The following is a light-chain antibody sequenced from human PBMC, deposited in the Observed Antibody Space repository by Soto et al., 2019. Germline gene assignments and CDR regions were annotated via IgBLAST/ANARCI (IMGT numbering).Light chain of an antibody. CDR1: SSNIGSFYD. CDR3: QSYDNSLNHVV. V-gene: IGLV1-40*01. CDR2: SDN. Sequence: LTQPPSVSGAPGQRVTIPCTGSSSNIGSFYDVHWYQQLPGTVPKLLIYSDNNRPSGVPDRFSGSKSGTAASLAITGLQAEDEADYYCQSYDNSLNHVVFGGGTKVTVL. J-gene: IGLJ2*01.